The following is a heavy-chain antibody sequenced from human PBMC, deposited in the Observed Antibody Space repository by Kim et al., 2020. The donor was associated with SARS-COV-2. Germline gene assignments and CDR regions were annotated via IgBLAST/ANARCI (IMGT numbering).Heavy chain of an antibody. CDR2: ISYDGSNK. D-gene: IGHD1-7*01. CDR3: AKDRDWNYFRRYYYGMDV. V-gene: IGHV3-30*18. Sequence: GGSLRLSYAASGFTFSSYGMHWVRQAPGKGLEWVAVISYDGSNKYYADSVKGRFTISRDNSKNTLYLQMNSLRAEDTAVYYCAKDRDWNYFRRYYYGMDV. J-gene: IGHJ6*01. CDR1: GFTFSSYG.